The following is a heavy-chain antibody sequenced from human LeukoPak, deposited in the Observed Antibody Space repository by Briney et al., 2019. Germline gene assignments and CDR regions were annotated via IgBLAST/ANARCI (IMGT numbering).Heavy chain of an antibody. CDR2: IIPIFGIA. CDR1: GGTFSSYA. Sequence: ASVKVSCKASGGTFSSYAISWVRQAPGQGLEWMGRIIPIFGIANYAQKFQGRVTITADKSTSTAYMELSSLRSEDTAVYYCARARYCSSTSCYSWFDPWGQGTPVTVSS. D-gene: IGHD2-2*02. J-gene: IGHJ5*02. V-gene: IGHV1-69*04. CDR3: ARARYCSSTSCYSWFDP.